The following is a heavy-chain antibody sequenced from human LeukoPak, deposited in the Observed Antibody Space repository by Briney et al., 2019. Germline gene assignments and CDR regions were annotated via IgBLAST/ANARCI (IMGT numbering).Heavy chain of an antibody. CDR1: GGSISSYY. D-gene: IGHD4-23*01. J-gene: IGHJ3*02. Sequence: SETLSLTCTVSGGSISSYYWSWLRQPAGKGLEWIGRIYTSGSTNYNPSLKCRVTMSVDTSKNQFSLKLSSVTAADTAVYYCARVNSAGDAFDIWGQGTMVTVSS. CDR3: ARVNSAGDAFDI. CDR2: IYTSGST. V-gene: IGHV4-4*07.